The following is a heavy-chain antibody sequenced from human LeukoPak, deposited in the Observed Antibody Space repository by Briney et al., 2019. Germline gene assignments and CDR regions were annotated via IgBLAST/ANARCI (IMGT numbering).Heavy chain of an antibody. Sequence: SETLSLTCAVYGESFSDFYWSWIRQSPGKGLEWIGEINHGGSTNYNPSLKTRVTISVDTSKNQFSLKLRSVAAADTAVYYCAREGVSVTNFEYWSQGTLVTVSS. J-gene: IGHJ4*02. D-gene: IGHD5/OR15-5a*01. CDR1: GESFSDFY. CDR2: INHGGST. CDR3: AREGVSVTNFEY. V-gene: IGHV4-34*01.